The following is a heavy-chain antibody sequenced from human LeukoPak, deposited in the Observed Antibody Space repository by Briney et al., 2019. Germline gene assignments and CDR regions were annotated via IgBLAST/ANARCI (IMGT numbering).Heavy chain of an antibody. Sequence: SVKVSCKASGYTFTSYGISWVRQAPGQGLEWMGGIIPIFGTANYAQKFQGRVTITADESTSTAYMELSSLRSEDTAVYYCAREAVQLERRHYYMDVWGKGTTVTVSS. CDR2: IIPIFGTA. D-gene: IGHD1-1*01. V-gene: IGHV1-69*13. J-gene: IGHJ6*03. CDR1: GYTFTSYG. CDR3: AREAVQLERRHYYMDV.